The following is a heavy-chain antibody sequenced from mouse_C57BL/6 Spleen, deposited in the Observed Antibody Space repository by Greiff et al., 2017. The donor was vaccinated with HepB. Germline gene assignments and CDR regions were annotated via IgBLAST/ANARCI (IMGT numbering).Heavy chain of an antibody. CDR1: GYTFTSYW. D-gene: IGHD1-3*01. CDR3: ARTGYNLLFDY. Sequence: QVQLQQPGAELVMPGASVKLSCKASGYTFTSYWMHWVKQRPGQGLEWIGEIDPSDSYTNYNQKFKGKSKLTVDKSSSTAYMQLSILTSEDSAVYYCARTGYNLLFDYWGQGTTLTVSS. V-gene: IGHV1-69*01. J-gene: IGHJ2*01. CDR2: IDPSDSYT.